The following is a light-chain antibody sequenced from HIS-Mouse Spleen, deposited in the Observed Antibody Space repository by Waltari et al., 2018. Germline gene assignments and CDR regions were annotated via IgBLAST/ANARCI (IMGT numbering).Light chain of an antibody. V-gene: IGLV2-11*01. Sequence: QSALTQPRPVSGSPGPSVTISCTGTSSDVGGYNHVPWYQQHPGKAPKLRIYDVSKRPSGVPDRFSGSKSGNTASLTISGLQAEDEADYYCCSYAGSYTFVVFGGGTKLTVL. CDR1: SSDVGGYNH. CDR3: CSYAGSYTFVV. J-gene: IGLJ2*01. CDR2: DVS.